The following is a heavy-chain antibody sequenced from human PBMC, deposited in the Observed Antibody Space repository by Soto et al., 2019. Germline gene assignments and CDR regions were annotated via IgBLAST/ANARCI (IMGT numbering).Heavy chain of an antibody. CDR2: IYYSGST. CDR3: ARDLRGSTGCFDP. CDR1: GGSISSYY. Sequence: QVQLQESGPGLVKPSETLSLTCTVSGGSISSYYWSWIRQPPGKGLEWIGYIYYSGSTNYCPSLKRRVTISADTSKNPFSLKLSSVTAADTAVYYCARDLRGSTGCFDPWGQGTLVTVSS. D-gene: IGHD1-7*01. V-gene: IGHV4-59*01. J-gene: IGHJ5*02.